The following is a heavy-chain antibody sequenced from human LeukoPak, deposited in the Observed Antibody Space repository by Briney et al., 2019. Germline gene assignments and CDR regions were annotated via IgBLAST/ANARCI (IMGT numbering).Heavy chain of an antibody. V-gene: IGHV1-69*05. CDR1: GGTFTSYA. D-gene: IGHD5-24*01. CDR2: IIPIFGTA. Sequence: ASVKVSCKASGGTFTSYAISWVRQAPGQGLEGMGGIIPIFGTANYAQKFQGRVKITTDESTSTAYMELSSLRSEDTAVYYCARGDGYNYATGDYWGQGTLVTVSS. J-gene: IGHJ4*02. CDR3: ARGDGYNYATGDY.